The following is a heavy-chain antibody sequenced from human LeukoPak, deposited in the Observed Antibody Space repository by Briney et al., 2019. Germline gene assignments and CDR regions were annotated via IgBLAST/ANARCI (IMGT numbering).Heavy chain of an antibody. CDR3: ARGPASVVVVTVGLYYFDY. CDR1: GFTVSSNY. CDR2: IYSGGST. D-gene: IGHD3-22*01. J-gene: IGHJ4*02. V-gene: IGHV3-53*01. Sequence: PGGSLRLSCAASGFTVSSNYMSWVRQATGKRLEGVSVIYSGGSTYYADSVKGRFTISRDNSKNTLYLQMNSLRAEDTAVYYCARGPASVVVVTVGLYYFDYWGQGTLVTVSS.